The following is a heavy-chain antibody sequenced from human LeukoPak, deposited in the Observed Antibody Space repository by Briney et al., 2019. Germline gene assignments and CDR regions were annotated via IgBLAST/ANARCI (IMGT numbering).Heavy chain of an antibody. Sequence: GGSPRLSSAAPGFTLHNYGMPWGRPAPPKGGEGGAMISYDGSNTYYADSVKGRFTISRDNSKNTLYLQMNSLRAEDTAVYYCANENYYGSGSYADHWGQGTLVTVSS. D-gene: IGHD3-10*01. CDR1: GFTLHNYG. V-gene: IGHV3-30*18. J-gene: IGHJ4*02. CDR3: ANENYYGSGSYADH. CDR2: ISYDGSNT.